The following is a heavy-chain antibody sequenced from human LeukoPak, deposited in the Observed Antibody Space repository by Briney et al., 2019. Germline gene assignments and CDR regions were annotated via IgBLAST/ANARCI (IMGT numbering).Heavy chain of an antibody. V-gene: IGHV3-21*01. CDR1: GFTFSSYS. CDR2: ISSRSSYI. J-gene: IGHJ4*02. CDR3: AKSAYSSSWYDLAPFDY. D-gene: IGHD6-13*01. Sequence: GGSLRLSCAASGFTFSSYSMNWVRQAPGKGLEWVSSISSRSSYIYYADSVKGRFTVSRDNSKNTLYLQMNSLRAEDTAVYYCAKSAYSSSWYDLAPFDYWGQGTLVTVSS.